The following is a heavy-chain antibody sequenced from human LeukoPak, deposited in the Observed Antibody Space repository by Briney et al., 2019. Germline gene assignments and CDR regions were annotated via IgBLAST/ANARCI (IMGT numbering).Heavy chain of an antibody. V-gene: IGHV1-24*01. D-gene: IGHD6-6*01. CDR1: GYTLTELS. CDR2: FDPEDGET. J-gene: IGHJ4*02. CDR3: ATSAYSSSSPHY. Sequence: ASVKVSCKVSGYTLTELSMHWVRQAPGKGLECMGGFDPEDGETIYAQKFQGRVTMTEDTSTDTAYMELSSLRSEDTAVYYCATSAYSSSSPHYWGQGTLVTVSS.